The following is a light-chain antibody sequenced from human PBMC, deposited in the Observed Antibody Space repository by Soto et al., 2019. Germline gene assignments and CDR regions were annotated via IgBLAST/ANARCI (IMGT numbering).Light chain of an antibody. CDR2: GAS. CDR1: QSVSSN. J-gene: IGKJ1*01. Sequence: EIVMTQSPATLSVSPGERATLSCRASQSVSSNLAWYQQKPGQAPRLLIYGASTRSTGIPARFSGSGSGTELTITISSLQSEDFAVYYCQQYNNWPPCTFGQGTKVEIK. CDR3: QQYNNWPPCT. V-gene: IGKV3-15*01.